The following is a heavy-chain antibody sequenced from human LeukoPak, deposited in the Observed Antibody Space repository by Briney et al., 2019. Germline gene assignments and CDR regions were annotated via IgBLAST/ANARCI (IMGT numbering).Heavy chain of an antibody. CDR3: ARSVEGYCRGGSCYSYSYYMDV. D-gene: IGHD2-15*01. V-gene: IGHV3-30*02. J-gene: IGHJ6*03. Sequence: AGGSLRLSCAASGFTFSSYGMHWVRQAPGKGLEWVAFIRYDGSNKYYADSAKGRFTISRDNSKNTLYLQMNSLRAEDTAVYYCARSVEGYCRGGSCYSYSYYMDVWGKGTTVTVSS. CDR2: IRYDGSNK. CDR1: GFTFSSYG.